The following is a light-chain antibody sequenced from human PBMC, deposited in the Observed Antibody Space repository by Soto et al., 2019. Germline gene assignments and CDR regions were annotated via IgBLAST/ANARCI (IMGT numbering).Light chain of an antibody. Sequence: DSERPQSPFTLSASVDASVTITCRASQSISSWLAWYQQKPGKAPKLLIYDASSLESGVPARFSGSGSGTDFTLTISSLEPEDFAVYYCQQCANWPPKWTFGQGTKVDIK. CDR1: QSISSW. CDR2: DAS. V-gene: IGKV1-5*01. J-gene: IGKJ1*01. CDR3: QQCANWPPKWT.